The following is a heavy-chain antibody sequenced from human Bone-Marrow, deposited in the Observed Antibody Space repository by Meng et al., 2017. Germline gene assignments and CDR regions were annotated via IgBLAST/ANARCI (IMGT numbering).Heavy chain of an antibody. CDR2: IYYSGST. CDR1: GGSISSYY. CDR3: ASDGLGSSWYWGWFDP. D-gene: IGHD6-13*01. J-gene: IGHJ5*02. Sequence: SETLSLTCTVSGGSISSYYWSWIRQPPGQGLEWIGYIYYSGSTDYNPSLKSRVTISVDTSKHQFSLKLSSVTAADTAVYYCASDGLGSSWYWGWFDPWGQGTLVTVSS. V-gene: IGHV4-59*08.